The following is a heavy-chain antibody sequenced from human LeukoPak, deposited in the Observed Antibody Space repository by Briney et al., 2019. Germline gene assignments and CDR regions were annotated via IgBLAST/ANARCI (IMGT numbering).Heavy chain of an antibody. Sequence: GGSLRLSCAASGFTFSRFWMTWVRQAPGKGLEYLANINGDGNEKYYVDSVKGRFTISRDNVRNSLFLQMRSLRVEDTAVYYCARDISAEKGQHLANWGQGTLVTVSS. CDR1: GFTFSRFW. J-gene: IGHJ4*02. CDR2: INGDGNEK. CDR3: ARDISAEKGQHLAN. V-gene: IGHV3-7*04. D-gene: IGHD6-13*01.